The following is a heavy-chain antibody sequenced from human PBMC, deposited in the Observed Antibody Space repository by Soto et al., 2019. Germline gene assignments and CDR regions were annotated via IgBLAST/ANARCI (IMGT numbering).Heavy chain of an antibody. D-gene: IGHD3-10*01. CDR3: ARDQGDGSGSYYIDY. V-gene: IGHV4-39*07. Sequence: SETLSLTCTVSGGSISSSSYYWGWIRQPPGKGLEWIGSIYYSGSTYYNPSLKSRVTISVDKSKNQFSLKLSSVTAADTAVYYCARDQGDGSGSYYIDYWGQGTLVTVSS. J-gene: IGHJ4*02. CDR1: GGSISSSSYY. CDR2: IYYSGST.